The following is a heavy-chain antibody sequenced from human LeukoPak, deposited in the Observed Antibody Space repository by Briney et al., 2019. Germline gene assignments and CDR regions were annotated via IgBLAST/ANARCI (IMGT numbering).Heavy chain of an antibody. J-gene: IGHJ4*02. CDR2: ISSSSDYT. CDR3: AGARLGPRQFDY. CDR1: GLTFSDYH. V-gene: IGHV3-11*06. Sequence: PGGSLRLSCAASGLTFSDYHMSWIRQAPGKGLEWVSYISSSSDYTNYADSVKGRFTISRDNAKNTLFLQMNSLRAEDTAIYYCAGARLGPRQFDYWGQGTLVTVSS. D-gene: IGHD6-6*01.